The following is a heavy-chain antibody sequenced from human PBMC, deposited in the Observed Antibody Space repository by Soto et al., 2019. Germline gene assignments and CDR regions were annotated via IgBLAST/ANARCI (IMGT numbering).Heavy chain of an antibody. D-gene: IGHD2-2*01. CDR1: GFTFSDYY. CDR2: ISSSRSYT. V-gene: IGHV3-11*06. Sequence: GGSLRLSCAASGFTFSDYYMSWIRQAPGKGLEWVSHISSSRSYTNYADSVKGRFTISRDNAKNSLYLQMNSLRAEDTAVYYCAREIVVARGASYFDYWGPGTLVTVSS. J-gene: IGHJ4*02. CDR3: AREIVVARGASYFDY.